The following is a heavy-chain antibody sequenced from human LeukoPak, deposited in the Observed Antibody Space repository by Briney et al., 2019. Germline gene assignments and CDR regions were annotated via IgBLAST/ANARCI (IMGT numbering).Heavy chain of an antibody. V-gene: IGHV1-58*02. J-gene: IGHJ4*02. CDR2: IVVGSGNT. CDR3: ARVPMQQLVYFDY. D-gene: IGHD6-13*01. Sequence: GSSVNVSCKASGFTFTRSAMQWVRQARGQRLEWIGWIVVGSGNTNYAQKFQERVTITRDMSTSTAYMELSRLRSDDTAVYYCARVPMQQLVYFDYWGQGTLVTVSS. CDR1: GFTFTRSA.